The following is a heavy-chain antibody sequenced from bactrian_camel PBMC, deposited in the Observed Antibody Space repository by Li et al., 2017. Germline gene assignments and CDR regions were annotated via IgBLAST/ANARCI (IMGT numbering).Heavy chain of an antibody. V-gene: IGHV3S53*01. Sequence: HVQLVESGGGSVQAGGSLRLSCAASGATWSVACMGWFRQAPGKEREAVATIDAEDTKTYGASVKGRFTISKDIAKNTLYLQMNSLKPEDTAMYVCAAEWDDRGTCLGSDFSFWGQGTQVTVS. CDR1: GATWSVAC. CDR2: IDAEDTK. CDR3: AAEWDDRGTCLGSDFSF. J-gene: IGHJ6*01. D-gene: IGHD7*01.